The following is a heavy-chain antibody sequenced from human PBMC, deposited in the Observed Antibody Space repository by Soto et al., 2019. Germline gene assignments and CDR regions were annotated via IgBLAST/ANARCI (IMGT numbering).Heavy chain of an antibody. V-gene: IGHV3-66*01. Sequence: EVQLVEAGGGLVQPGGSLRLSCAASGFTVSSNYMSWVRQAPGKGLEWVSVIYCVGSTYYADSVKGRFTFSRDNTKNTLYLQMNSLRAEDTAVYYCARDRIPTGMDVWGQGTTVTVSS. J-gene: IGHJ6*02. CDR3: ARDRIPTGMDV. CDR1: GFTVSSNY. CDR2: IYCVGST.